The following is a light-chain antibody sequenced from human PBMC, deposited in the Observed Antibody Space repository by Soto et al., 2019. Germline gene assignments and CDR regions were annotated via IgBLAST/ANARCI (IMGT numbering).Light chain of an antibody. J-gene: IGLJ3*02. CDR3: QSYDSSSLWV. Sequence: NFMLTQPHSVSESPGKTVTISCTRSSGSIASNYVQWYQQRPGSAPTTVIYEDNQRPSGVPDRFSGSIDSYSNSASLTISGLQTEDEADYYCQSYDSSSLWVFGGGTKLTVL. CDR2: EDN. CDR1: SGSIASNY. V-gene: IGLV6-57*03.